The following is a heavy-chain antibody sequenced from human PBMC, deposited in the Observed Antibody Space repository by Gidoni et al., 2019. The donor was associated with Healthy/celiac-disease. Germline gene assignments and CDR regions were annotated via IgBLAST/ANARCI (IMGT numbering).Heavy chain of an antibody. CDR2: IYHSGST. CDR3: ARGRNYYDSSGYYWDAAFDI. J-gene: IGHJ3*02. D-gene: IGHD3-22*01. V-gene: IGHV4-30-2*01. CDR1: GGSISSGGYS. Sequence: QLQLQESGSGLVKPSQTLSLTCTVPGGSISSGGYSWSWIRQPPGKGLEWIGYIYHSGSTYYNPSLKSRVTISVDRSKNQFSLKLSSVTAADTAVYYCARGRNYYDSSGYYWDAAFDIWGQGTNGHRLF.